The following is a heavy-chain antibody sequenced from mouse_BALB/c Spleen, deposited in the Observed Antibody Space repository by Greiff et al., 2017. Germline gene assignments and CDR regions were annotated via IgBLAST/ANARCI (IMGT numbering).Heavy chain of an antibody. Sequence: EVQLQESGAELVRSGASVKLSCTASGFNIKDYYMHWVKQRPEQGLEWIGWIDPENGDTEYAPKFQGKATMTADTSSSTAYMELHSLTSEDSAVYYCARGLTGKVFAYWGQGTLVTVSA. V-gene: IGHV14-4*02. CDR1: GFNIKDYY. J-gene: IGHJ3*01. CDR3: ARGLTGKVFAY. CDR2: IDPENGDT. D-gene: IGHD4-1*01.